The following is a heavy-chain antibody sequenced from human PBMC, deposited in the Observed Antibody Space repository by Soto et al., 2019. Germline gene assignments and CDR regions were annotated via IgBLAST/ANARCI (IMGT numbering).Heavy chain of an antibody. J-gene: IGHJ4*02. CDR2: ISSSGNT. CDR3: ARAPMVLTRSYFDT. Sequence: SETLSLTCTVSDGSISNFYWSWIRQPPGKGLEWIGYISSSGNTNYNPSLKSRVSISVDTSKNQFSLNLTSVTAADTAVYYCARAPMVLTRSYFDTWGQGTPVTVSS. CDR1: DGSISNFY. D-gene: IGHD3-22*01. V-gene: IGHV4-59*01.